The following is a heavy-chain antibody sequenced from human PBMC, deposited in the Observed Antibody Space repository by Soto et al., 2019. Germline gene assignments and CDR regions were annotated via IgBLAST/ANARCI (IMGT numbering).Heavy chain of an antibody. Sequence: SVKVSCKASGGTFGSDAITWARQAPGQGLEWVGRIIPIFGTTNYAQNLQGRVTISADKSTLTSYMELHSLTSDDTALYYCARDRTDSGYYTNWLDPWGQGTQVTVSS. CDR2: IIPIFGTT. J-gene: IGHJ5*02. D-gene: IGHD3-22*01. CDR3: ARDRTDSGYYTNWLDP. V-gene: IGHV1-69*06. CDR1: GGTFGSDA.